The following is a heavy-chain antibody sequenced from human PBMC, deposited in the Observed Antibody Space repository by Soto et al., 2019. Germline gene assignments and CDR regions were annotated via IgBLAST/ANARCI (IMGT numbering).Heavy chain of an antibody. CDR3: APVKWNYNRGWLDP. CDR1: GYTFTEVS. D-gene: IGHD1-7*01. J-gene: IGHJ5*02. V-gene: IGHV1-24*01. CDR2: FDPDGGET. Sequence: ASVKVSCKVSGYTFTEVSIHWVRQAPGKGLEWMGGFDPDGGETVYAQKFQGRVRMTEDTSTETAYMEVSSLRPEDTAVYYCAPVKWNYNRGWLDPWGQGTLVTVSS.